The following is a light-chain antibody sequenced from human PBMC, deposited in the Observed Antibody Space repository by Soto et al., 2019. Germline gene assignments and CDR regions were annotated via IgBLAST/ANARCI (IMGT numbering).Light chain of an antibody. V-gene: IGKV1-33*01. Sequence: DIQMTQSPSSLSASVGDRVTITCQASQDISNYLNWYQQKPGKAPKLLIYDASNLEPGVPSRFSGSGSGTDFTFTISSLQPEDIATYYCQQYDNLPGLTFGGGTKVEIK. J-gene: IGKJ4*01. CDR2: DAS. CDR3: QQYDNLPGLT. CDR1: QDISNY.